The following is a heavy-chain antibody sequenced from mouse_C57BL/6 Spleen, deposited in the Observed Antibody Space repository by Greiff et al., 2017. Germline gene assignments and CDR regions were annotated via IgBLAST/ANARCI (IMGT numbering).Heavy chain of an antibody. V-gene: IGHV1-82*01. CDR2: IYPGDGDT. Sequence: VQLQQSGPELVKPGASVKISCKASGYSFSSSWMNWVKQRPGKGLEWIGRIYPGDGDTNYNGKFKGKATLTADKSSSTAYMQLSSLTSEDSAVYFYARGPYAMDYWGQGTSVTVSS. J-gene: IGHJ4*01. CDR3: ARGPYAMDY. CDR1: GYSFSSSW.